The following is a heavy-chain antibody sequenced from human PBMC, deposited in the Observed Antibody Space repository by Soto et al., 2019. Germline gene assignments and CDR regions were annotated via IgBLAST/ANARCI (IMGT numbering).Heavy chain of an antibody. CDR1: GGSISSYY. J-gene: IGHJ5*02. D-gene: IGHD1-1*01. CDR2: IYYSGST. CDR3: ARACEVGDWSDEGWFDP. Sequence: QVQLQESGPGLVKPSETLSLTCTVSGGSISSYYWSWFRQPPGKGLEWIGYIYYSGSTNYNPSLRSRVTISVDTSKNQFSLKLSSVTAADTAVYYCARACEVGDWSDEGWFDPRGQGTLVTVSS. V-gene: IGHV4-59*01.